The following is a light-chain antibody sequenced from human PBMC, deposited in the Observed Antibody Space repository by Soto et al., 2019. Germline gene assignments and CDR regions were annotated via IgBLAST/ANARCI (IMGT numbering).Light chain of an antibody. CDR2: GNS. CDR3: QSYDSSLSTYV. V-gene: IGLV1-40*01. CDR1: SSNIGAGYD. J-gene: IGLJ1*01. Sequence: QSALTQPPSVSGAPGQRVTISCTGSSSNIGAGYDVHWYQQFPGTAPKLLIFGNSDRPSGVPDRFSGSKSGTSASLAITGLQAEDEADYFCQSYDSSLSTYVFGTGTKGTVL.